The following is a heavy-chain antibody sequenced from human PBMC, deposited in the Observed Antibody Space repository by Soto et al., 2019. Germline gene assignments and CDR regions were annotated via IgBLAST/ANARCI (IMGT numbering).Heavy chain of an antibody. J-gene: IGHJ5*02. Sequence: EVQLVESGGGLVQPGWSLRLSCAASGFTFSSYWMHWVRQAPGKGLVWVSRINSDGSSTSYADSVKGRFTMSRDNAKTTLYLQMNSLRAEDTAVYYCARVARPSIAARRWVGWFDPWGQGTLVTVSS. CDR1: GFTFSSYW. V-gene: IGHV3-74*01. D-gene: IGHD6-6*01. CDR3: ARVARPSIAARRWVGWFDP. CDR2: INSDGSST.